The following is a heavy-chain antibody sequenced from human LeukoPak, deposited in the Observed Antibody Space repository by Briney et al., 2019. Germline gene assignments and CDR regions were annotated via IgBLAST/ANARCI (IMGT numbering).Heavy chain of an antibody. CDR3: ARERATLDYCYYMDV. V-gene: IGHV3-20*04. CDR2: VSWNGRNT. D-gene: IGHD5-12*01. J-gene: IGHJ6*03. Sequence: PGGSLRLSCAASGFTFDDYDLNWVRQAPGKGLEWVSGVSWNGRNTAYAESLKGRFTISRDNAKNSLYLQMNSLRAEDTALYYCARERATLDYCYYMDVWGKGTAVTVSS. CDR1: GFTFDDYD.